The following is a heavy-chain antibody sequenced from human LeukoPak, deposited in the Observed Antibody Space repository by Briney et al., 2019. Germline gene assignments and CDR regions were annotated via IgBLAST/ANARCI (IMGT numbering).Heavy chain of an antibody. V-gene: IGHV3-66*01. CDR2: IYSGGST. D-gene: IGHD1-26*01. CDR1: GLTVSSNY. CDR3: AKVASGSYYNWPFDY. Sequence: GGSLRLSCAASGLTVSSNYMSWVRQAPGKGLEWVSVIYSGGSTYYADSVKGRFTISRDNSKNTLYLQMNSLRAEDTAVYYCAKVASGSYYNWPFDYWGQGTLVTVSS. J-gene: IGHJ4*02.